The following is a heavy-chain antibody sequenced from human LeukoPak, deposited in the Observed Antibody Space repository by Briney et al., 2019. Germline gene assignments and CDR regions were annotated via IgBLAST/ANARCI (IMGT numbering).Heavy chain of an antibody. J-gene: IGHJ4*02. Sequence: ASVKVSCKACGYTFTSYGISWVRQAPGQGLEWMGWISAYNGNTNYAQKLQGRVTMTTDTSTSTAYMELRSLRSGDTAVYYCARDGNRMVQGVISPLDYWGQGTLVTVSS. V-gene: IGHV1-18*01. CDR3: ARDGNRMVQGVISPLDY. CDR2: ISAYNGNT. CDR1: GYTFTSYG. D-gene: IGHD3-10*01.